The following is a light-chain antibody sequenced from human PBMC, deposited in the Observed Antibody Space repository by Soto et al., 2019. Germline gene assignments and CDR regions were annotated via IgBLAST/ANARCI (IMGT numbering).Light chain of an antibody. Sequence: DIVMTQSPDSLAVSLGERATINCESSQSVLYSSNNKNCLAWYQQKPGQPSKLLIYWAYIRESGVPDRFSGGGSGTDFTLAISGLQAEDVAVYYCQQYCVRPWTFGQGTKVEIK. CDR3: QQYCVRPWT. CDR2: WAY. J-gene: IGKJ1*01. CDR1: QSVLYSSNNKNC. V-gene: IGKV4-1*01.